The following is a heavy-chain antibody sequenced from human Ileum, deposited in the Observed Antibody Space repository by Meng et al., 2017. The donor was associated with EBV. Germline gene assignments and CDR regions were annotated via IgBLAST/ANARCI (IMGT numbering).Heavy chain of an antibody. CDR1: GYSLSSGGQC. CDR2: IYWDDDK. D-gene: IGHD5-24*01. J-gene: IGHJ4*02. Sequence: QASGLRPWKPKPNLPLTCTVSGYSLSSGGQCVGWIRQPPGKALEWLALIYWDDDKRYSPSLKSRLTITKDTSKNQLVLTMTNMDPVDTATYYCAHSDPLEMATCFDYWGQGTLVTVSS. V-gene: IGHV2-5*02. CDR3: AHSDPLEMATCFDY.